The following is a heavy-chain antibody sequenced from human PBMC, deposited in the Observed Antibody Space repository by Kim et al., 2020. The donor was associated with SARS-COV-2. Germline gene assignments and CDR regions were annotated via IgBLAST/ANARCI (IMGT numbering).Heavy chain of an antibody. J-gene: IGHJ5*02. V-gene: IGHV3-30*18. D-gene: IGHD4-17*01. Sequence: GGSLRLSCAASGFTFSSYGMHWVRQAPGKGLEWVAVISYDGSNKYYADSVKGRFTISRDNSKNTLYLQMNSLRAEDTAVYYCAKPWGAYGTNWFDPWGQGTLVTVSS. CDR3: AKPWGAYGTNWFDP. CDR1: GFTFSSYG. CDR2: ISYDGSNK.